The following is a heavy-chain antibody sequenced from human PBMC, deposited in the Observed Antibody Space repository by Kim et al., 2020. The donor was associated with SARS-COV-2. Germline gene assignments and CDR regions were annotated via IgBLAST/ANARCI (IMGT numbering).Heavy chain of an antibody. CDR1: GFTFSSYG. Sequence: GGSLRLSCAASGFTFSSYGMHWVRQAPGKGLEWVAVISYDGSNKYYADSVKGRFTISRDNSKNTLYLQMNSLRAEDTAVYYCARGPEYGSGSYSHCWGQGTLVTVSS. J-gene: IGHJ4*02. D-gene: IGHD3-10*01. CDR2: ISYDGSNK. V-gene: IGHV3-33*05. CDR3: ARGPEYGSGSYSHC.